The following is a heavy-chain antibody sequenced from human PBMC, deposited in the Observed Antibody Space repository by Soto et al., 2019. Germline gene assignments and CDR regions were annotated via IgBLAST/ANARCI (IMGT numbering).Heavy chain of an antibody. J-gene: IGHJ3*02. CDR3: ARPLGWRDAFDI. CDR1: GFIFSSYW. D-gene: IGHD2-15*01. V-gene: IGHV3-7*01. CDR2: IKQDGSDE. Sequence: GGSMRLSCAASGFIFSSYWRSWVRQAPGKGLEWVANIKQDGSDEYYVDSVKGRFTISRDNAKNSLYLQMNSLRAEDTAVYYCARPLGWRDAFDIWGQGTLVTVSS.